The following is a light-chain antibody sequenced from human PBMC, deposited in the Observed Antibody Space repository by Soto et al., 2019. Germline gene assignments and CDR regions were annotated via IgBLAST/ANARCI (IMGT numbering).Light chain of an antibody. CDR1: SSNIGSNY. J-gene: IGLJ2*01. V-gene: IGLV1-47*02. Sequence: QSVLTQPPSASGTPGQRVTISCSGSSSNIGSNYVYWYQQLPGTAPKLLIHTNNQRPSGVPDRFSGSKSGTSASLAISGLRSEDEADYYCASWDDNLNGPVFGRGTKLTVL. CDR3: ASWDDNLNGPV. CDR2: TNN.